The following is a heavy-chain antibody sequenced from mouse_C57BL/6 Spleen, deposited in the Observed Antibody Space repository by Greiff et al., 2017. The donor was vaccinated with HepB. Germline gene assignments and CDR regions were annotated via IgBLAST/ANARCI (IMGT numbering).Heavy chain of an antibody. D-gene: IGHD5-2*01. CDR3: AREYHYYAMDY. CDR1: GYAFSSSW. V-gene: IGHV1-82*01. CDR2: IYPGDGDT. Sequence: VQLQQSGPELVKPGASVKISCKASGYAFSSSWLNWVKQRPGKGLEWIGRIYPGDGDTNYNGKFKGKATLTADKSSSTAYMQLSSLTSEDSAVYYCAREYHYYAMDYWGQGTSVTVSS. J-gene: IGHJ4*01.